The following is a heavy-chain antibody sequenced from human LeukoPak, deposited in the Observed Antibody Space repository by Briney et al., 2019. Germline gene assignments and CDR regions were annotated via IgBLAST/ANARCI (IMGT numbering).Heavy chain of an antibody. D-gene: IGHD2-8*01. V-gene: IGHV4-34*01. CDR1: GGSFSGYY. Sequence: SETLSLTCAVYGGSFSGYYWSWIRQPPGKGLEWIGEINHSGSTNYNPSLKSRVTISVDTSKNQFSLKLTSVTAADTAVYYCARPPTGRCGVHGMDVWGQGTTVTVSS. CDR3: ARPPTGRCGVHGMDV. CDR2: INHSGST. J-gene: IGHJ6*02.